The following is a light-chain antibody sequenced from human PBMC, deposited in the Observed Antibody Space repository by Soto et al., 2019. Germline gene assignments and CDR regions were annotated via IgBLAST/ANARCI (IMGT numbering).Light chain of an antibody. CDR3: QQYNNSPPH. V-gene: IGKV3-15*01. J-gene: IGKJ5*01. CDR1: QRVSSN. Sequence: EIVMTQSPATLSVSPGERATLSCRASQRVSSNLAWTQQKPGQPPRLLIYGPSTRATVIPARFSGSGSGTEFTLPLCSLKTEDFAVYYCQQYNNSPPHFGPGTRLEIK. CDR2: GPS.